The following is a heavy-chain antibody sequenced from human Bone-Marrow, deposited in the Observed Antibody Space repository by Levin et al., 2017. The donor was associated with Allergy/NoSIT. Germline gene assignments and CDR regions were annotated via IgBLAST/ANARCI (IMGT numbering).Heavy chain of an antibody. D-gene: IGHD1-26*01. CDR3: ARMVSTSGNIGSYSGSYPDAFDV. CDR2: IDWDDDP. Sequence: GSGPTLVKPTQTLTLTCTFSGFSLKTRGMCVTWIRQPPGKALEWLAFIDWDDDPSYNTSLKTRLTISTDTSKNNVVLTLTNVDPADTATYYCARMVSTSGNIGSYSGSYPDAFDVWGQGTMVTVS. CDR1: GFSLKTRGMC. J-gene: IGHJ3*01. V-gene: IGHV2-70*01.